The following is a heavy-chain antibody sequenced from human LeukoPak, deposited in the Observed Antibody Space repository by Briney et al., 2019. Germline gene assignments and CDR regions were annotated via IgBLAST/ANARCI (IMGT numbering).Heavy chain of an antibody. CDR1: GGSISSGGYY. Sequence: SETLSLTCTVSGGSISSGGYYWSWIRQHPGKGPEWIAYIYYTGSTNYNPSLKSRVTISVDTSKNQFSLKLSSVTAADTAVYYCARGLSIEMATYFVYWGQGTLVTVSS. J-gene: IGHJ4*02. V-gene: IGHV4-31*03. CDR3: ARGLSIEMATYFVY. D-gene: IGHD5-24*01. CDR2: IYYTGST.